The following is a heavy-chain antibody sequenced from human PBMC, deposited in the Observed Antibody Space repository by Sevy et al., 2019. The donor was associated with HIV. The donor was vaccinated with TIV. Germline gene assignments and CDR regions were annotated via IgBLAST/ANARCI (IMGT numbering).Heavy chain of an antibody. CDR2: ISSSSSYI. J-gene: IGHJ4*02. V-gene: IGHV3-21*01. CDR1: GFTFSSYS. Sequence: GGSLRLSCAASGFTFSSYSMNWVRQAPGKGLEWVSSISSSSSYIYYADSVKGRFTISRDNAKNSLYLQMISLRAEDTAVYYCARDNAGYYYDSSGSYWGQGTLVTVSS. D-gene: IGHD3-22*01. CDR3: ARDNAGYYYDSSGSY.